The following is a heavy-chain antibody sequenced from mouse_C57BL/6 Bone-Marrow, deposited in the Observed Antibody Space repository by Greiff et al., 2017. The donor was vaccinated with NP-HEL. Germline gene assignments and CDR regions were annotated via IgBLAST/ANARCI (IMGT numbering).Heavy chain of an antibody. D-gene: IGHD1-1*01. CDR2: ISGGGGNT. J-gene: IGHJ3*01. CDR3: ARTDYGSSYVWFAY. Sequence: DVHLVESGGGLVKPGGSLKLSCAASGFTFSSYTMSWVRQTPEKRLEWVATISGGGGNTYYPDSVKGRFTISRDNAKNTLYLQMSSLRAEDTALYYCARTDYGSSYVWFAYWGQGTLVTVSA. CDR1: GFTFSSYT. V-gene: IGHV5-9*01.